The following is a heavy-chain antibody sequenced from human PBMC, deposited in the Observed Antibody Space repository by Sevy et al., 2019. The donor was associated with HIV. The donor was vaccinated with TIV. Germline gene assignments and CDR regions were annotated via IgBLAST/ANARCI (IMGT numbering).Heavy chain of an antibody. CDR1: GGSFSGYY. J-gene: IGHJ6*02. Sequence: SETLSLTCAVYGGSFSGYYWSWIRQPPGKGLEWIGEINHSGSTNYNPSLKSRVTISVDTSKNQFSLKLSSVTAVDTAVYYCARTGRGDYGMDVWGQGTTVTVSS. D-gene: IGHD3-10*01. CDR3: ARTGRGDYGMDV. CDR2: INHSGST. V-gene: IGHV4-34*01.